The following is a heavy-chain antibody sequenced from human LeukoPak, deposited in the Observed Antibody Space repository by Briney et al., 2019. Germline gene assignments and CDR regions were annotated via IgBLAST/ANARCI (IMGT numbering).Heavy chain of an antibody. CDR1: GGTFSSYA. V-gene: IGHV1-18*01. CDR3: ARDWSPEDGSSWYFDY. Sequence: GASVKVSCKASGGTFSSYAISWVRQAPGQGLEWMGWISAYNGNTNYAQKLQGRVTMTTDTSTSTAYMELRSLRSDDTAVYYCARDWSPEDGSSWYFDYWGQGTLVTVSS. CDR2: ISAYNGNT. J-gene: IGHJ4*02. D-gene: IGHD6-13*01.